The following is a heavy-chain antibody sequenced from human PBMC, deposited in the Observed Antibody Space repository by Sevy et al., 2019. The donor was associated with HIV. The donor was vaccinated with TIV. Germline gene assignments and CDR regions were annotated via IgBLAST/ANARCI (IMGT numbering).Heavy chain of an antibody. CDR3: ARTYYYGSGSYLYFDY. J-gene: IGHJ4*02. CDR2: IIPIFGTA. V-gene: IGHV1-69*13. D-gene: IGHD3-10*01. CDR1: GGTFSSYA. Sequence: ASMKVSCKASGGTFSSYAISWVRQAPGQGLEWMGGIIPIFGTANYAQKFQGRVTITADESTSTAYMELSSLRSEDTAVYYCARTYYYGSGSYLYFDYWGQGTLVTVSS.